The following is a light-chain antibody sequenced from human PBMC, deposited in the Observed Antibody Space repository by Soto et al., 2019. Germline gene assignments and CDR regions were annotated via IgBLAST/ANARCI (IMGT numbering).Light chain of an antibody. J-gene: IGLJ3*02. CDR1: SSNIGSNY. CDR2: RNN. V-gene: IGLV1-47*01. CDR3: AAWDDSLSGPWV. Sequence: QSVLTQPPSASGTPGQRVTISCSGSSSNIGSNYVYWYQQLPGTAPKLLIYRNNQRPSGVPDRFSGSKSGTSASLAISWLRSEDEADYYCAAWDDSLSGPWVFGGGTKVTVL.